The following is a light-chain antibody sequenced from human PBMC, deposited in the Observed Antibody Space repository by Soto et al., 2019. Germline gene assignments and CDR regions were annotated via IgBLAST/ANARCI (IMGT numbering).Light chain of an antibody. Sequence: QSALTQPASVSGSPGQSITISCTGTSSDVGGYNYVSWYQQHPGKAPKLMIYEVSNRPSGVSNRFSGSKSGNTASLTISGLQAEDEADYYCSSYTSSRTWVFGRGTKVTVL. CDR1: SSDVGGYNY. V-gene: IGLV2-14*01. J-gene: IGLJ3*02. CDR3: SSYTSSRTWV. CDR2: EVS.